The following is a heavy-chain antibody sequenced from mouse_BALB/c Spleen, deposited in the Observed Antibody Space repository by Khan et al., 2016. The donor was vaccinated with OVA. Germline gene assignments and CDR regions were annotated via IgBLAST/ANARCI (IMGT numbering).Heavy chain of an antibody. J-gene: IGHJ2*01. V-gene: IGHV3-2*02. D-gene: IGHD1-2*01. CDR2: ISYSGST. CDR1: GYSITSGYG. CDR3: ARTARIKY. Sequence: EVKLLESGPGLVKPSQSLSLTCTVTGYSITSGYGWNWIRQFPGNKLEWMGYISYSGSTNYNPSIKSRISIKRDTSKNQFFLQLNSVTTEDTATYYCARTARIKYWGQGTTLTVSS.